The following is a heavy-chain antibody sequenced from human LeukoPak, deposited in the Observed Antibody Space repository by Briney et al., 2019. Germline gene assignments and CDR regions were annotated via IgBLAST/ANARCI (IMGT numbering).Heavy chain of an antibody. D-gene: IGHD3-9*01. Sequence: SVKVSCKASGGTFSSYAISWVREAPGQGLEWMGRIIPIFGTANYAQKFQGRVTITTDESTSTAYMELSSLRSEDTAVYYCAIREYDILTGYYETPIDYWGQGTLVTVSS. V-gene: IGHV1-69*05. J-gene: IGHJ4*02. CDR3: AIREYDILTGYYETPIDY. CDR1: GGTFSSYA. CDR2: IIPIFGTA.